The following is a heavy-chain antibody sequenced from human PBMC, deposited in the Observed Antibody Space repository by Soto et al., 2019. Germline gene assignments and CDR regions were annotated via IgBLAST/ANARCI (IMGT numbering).Heavy chain of an antibody. CDR2: IYWDDDK. J-gene: IGHJ5*02. V-gene: IGHV2-5*02. CDR3: AHRRPYGGGEYIWFDP. CDR1: GFSLSTSGVG. Sequence: QITLKESGPTLVKPTQTLTLTCTFSGFSLSTSGVGVGWIRQPPGKALEWLALIYWDDDKSYSPSLKSRLTITKDTSKNQVVLTMTNIDPVDTATYYCAHRRPYGGGEYIWFDPWGQGTLVTGSS. D-gene: IGHD2-15*01.